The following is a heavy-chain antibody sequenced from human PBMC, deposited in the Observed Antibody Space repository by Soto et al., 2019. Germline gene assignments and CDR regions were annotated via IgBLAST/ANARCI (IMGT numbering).Heavy chain of an antibody. Sequence: LSCAASGFTFSSYSMNWVRQAPGKGLEWVSAITGSGTSTYYADSVKGRFTISRDNSKNTLSLQMNSLGAEDTAVYYCAKEGDLIGYNYGSCFDYWGQGTLVTVSS. CDR1: GFTFSSYS. V-gene: IGHV3-23*01. CDR2: ITGSGTST. CDR3: AKEGDLIGYNYGSCFDY. J-gene: IGHJ4*02. D-gene: IGHD5-18*01.